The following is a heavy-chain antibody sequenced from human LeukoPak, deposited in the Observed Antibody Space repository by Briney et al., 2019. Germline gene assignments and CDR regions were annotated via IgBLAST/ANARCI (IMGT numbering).Heavy chain of an antibody. V-gene: IGHV3-7*01. CDR3: AKVAHYYYGSESYYFFEH. J-gene: IGHJ4*02. D-gene: IGHD3-10*01. CDR1: GFTFSTYW. Sequence: PGGSLRLSCAASGFTFSTYWMTWVRQAPGKGLDWVGNIKQDGSETYYADSLKGRFTISRDNAKNSLYLQMNSLRVEDTATYYCAKVAHYYYGSESYYFFEHWGQGTPVTASS. CDR2: IKQDGSET.